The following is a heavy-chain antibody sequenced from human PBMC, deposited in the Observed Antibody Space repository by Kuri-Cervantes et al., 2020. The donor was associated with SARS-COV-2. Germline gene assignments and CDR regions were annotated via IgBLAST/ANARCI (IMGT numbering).Heavy chain of an antibody. CDR2: SHTSGST. J-gene: IGHJ4*02. CDR3: ARDLAPVAGTTSDN. D-gene: IGHD6-19*01. Sequence: LRLSCTVSGHSISSHHWNWIRPPAGKGLEWIGYSHTSGSTKYNPSLKSRVAISEDTSKNQLYLKLTSVTASDTVVYYCARDLAPVAGTTSDNWGQGTLVTVSS. CDR1: GHSISSHH. V-gene: IGHV4-4*09.